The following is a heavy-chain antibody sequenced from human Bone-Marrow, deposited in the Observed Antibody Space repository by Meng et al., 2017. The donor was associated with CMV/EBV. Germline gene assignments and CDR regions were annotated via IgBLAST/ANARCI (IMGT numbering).Heavy chain of an antibody. CDR2: INNDGSTT. CDR1: GFTFSSYW. Sequence: GGSLRLSCAASGFTFSSYWMHWVRQAPGKGLVWVSRINNDGSTTNYADSVKGRFTISRDNAKNTLYLQMNSLRAEDTAVYYCERSAGRDGHWGQGKLVTVSS. J-gene: IGHJ4*02. V-gene: IGHV3-74*01. D-gene: IGHD1-26*01. CDR3: ERSAGRDGH.